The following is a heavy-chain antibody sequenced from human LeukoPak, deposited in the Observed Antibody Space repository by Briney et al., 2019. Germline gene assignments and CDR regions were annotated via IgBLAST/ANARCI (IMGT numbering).Heavy chain of an antibody. V-gene: IGHV1-18*01. J-gene: IGHJ4*02. D-gene: IGHD3-16*01. CDR1: GYTSPFYG. CDR3: AREGLGELTLDY. CDR2: ISTEAQSP. Sequence: ASVKVSCKVSGYTSPFYGITWVRQAPGQGLEWMGWISTEAQSPNYAQKLQGRVTMTTDTSTSTAYMELRSLRSDDTAVYYCAREGLGELTLDYWGQGTLVTVSS.